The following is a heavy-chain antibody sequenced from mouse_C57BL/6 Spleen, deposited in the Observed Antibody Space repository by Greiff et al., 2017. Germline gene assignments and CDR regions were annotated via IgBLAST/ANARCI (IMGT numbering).Heavy chain of an antibody. CDR3: DRHEHDYEGYFEY. CDR1: GFTFSSYG. CDR2: ISSGGSYT. D-gene: IGHD2-4*01. V-gene: IGHV5-6*01. Sequence: EVQLVESGGDLVKPGGSLKLSCAASGFTFSSYGMSWVRQTPDKRLEWVATISSGGSYTYYPDSVKGRFTISRDKAKNTLYLQMSSLKSEDTAMYYCDRHEHDYEGYFEYWGQGTTLTVSS. J-gene: IGHJ2*01.